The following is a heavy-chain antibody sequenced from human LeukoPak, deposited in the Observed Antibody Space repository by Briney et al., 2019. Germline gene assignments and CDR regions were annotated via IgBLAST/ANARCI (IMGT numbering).Heavy chain of an antibody. J-gene: IGHJ4*02. CDR1: GYSISSGYY. CDR3: ARAGYSSSWFFDY. CDR2: IYHSGST. V-gene: IGHV4-38-2*02. D-gene: IGHD6-13*01. Sequence: SETLSLTCTVSGYSISSGYYWGWIRQPPGKGLEWIGSIYHSGSTCYNPSLKSRVTISVDTSRNQFSLKLSSVTAADTAVYYCARAGYSSSWFFDYWGQGTLVTVSS.